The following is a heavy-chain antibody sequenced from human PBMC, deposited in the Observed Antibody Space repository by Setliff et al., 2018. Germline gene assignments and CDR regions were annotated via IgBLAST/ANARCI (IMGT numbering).Heavy chain of an antibody. V-gene: IGHV4-4*02. Sequence: PSETLSLTCAVSGGSISSSNWWSWVRQPPGKGLEWIGEIYHSGSTNYNPSLKSRVTISVDTSKNQFSLKLSSVTAADTAVYYCARSPITIFGVVLHPLDYWGQGTLVTVSS. CDR3: ARSPITIFGVVLHPLDY. J-gene: IGHJ4*02. D-gene: IGHD3-3*01. CDR2: IYHSGST. CDR1: GGSISSSNW.